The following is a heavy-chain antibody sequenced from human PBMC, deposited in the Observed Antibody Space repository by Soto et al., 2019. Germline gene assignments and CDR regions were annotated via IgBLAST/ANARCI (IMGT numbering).Heavy chain of an antibody. CDR3: SRRTPGWYVDL. J-gene: IGHJ2*01. CDR2: IGGNGGST. Sequence: EVQLVESGGGLVQPGGSLRLPCAASGFTFISYATNWVRQTPGKGLEYVSAIGGNGGSTSYPNSVKARFTISRDNSKNSMYLQMGNMRSEDMAVYACSRRTPGWYVDLWGRGALVTVSS. CDR1: GFTFISYA. V-gene: IGHV3-64*01.